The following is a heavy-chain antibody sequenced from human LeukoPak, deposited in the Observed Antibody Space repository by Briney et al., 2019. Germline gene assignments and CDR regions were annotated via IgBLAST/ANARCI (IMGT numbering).Heavy chain of an antibody. J-gene: IGHJ6*03. Sequence: SETLSLTCTVCGCFISRGGYYLGLIRQPPGKGLEWIGRIYASGSTNHNPSLKSRAAISVDTSKNQFSLELSSVTAADTGVYYCERSSMGWNMDVWGKGTTVTISS. D-gene: IGHD2/OR15-2a*01. CDR2: IYASGST. V-gene: IGHV4-61*02. CDR3: ERSSMGWNMDV. CDR1: GCFISRGGYY.